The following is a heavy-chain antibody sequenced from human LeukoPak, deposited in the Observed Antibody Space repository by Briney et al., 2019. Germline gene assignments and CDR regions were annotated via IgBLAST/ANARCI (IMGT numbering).Heavy chain of an antibody. Sequence: SETLSLTCAVYGGSFSGYYWSWIRQPPGKGLEWIGEINHSGSTNYNPSLKSRVTISVDTSKNQFSLKLSSVTAADTAVYYCARQYPYYDFWSGNYYYYMDVWGKGTTVTVSS. V-gene: IGHV4-34*01. D-gene: IGHD3-3*01. CDR3: ARQYPYYDFWSGNYYYYMDV. CDR2: INHSGST. CDR1: GGSFSGYY. J-gene: IGHJ6*03.